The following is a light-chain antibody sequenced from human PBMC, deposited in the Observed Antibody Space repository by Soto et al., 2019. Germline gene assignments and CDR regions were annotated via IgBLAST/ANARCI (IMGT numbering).Light chain of an antibody. CDR2: DVS. V-gene: IGLV2-11*01. Sequence: QSALTQPRSVSGSPGQSVTISCTGTSSDVGGYNYVSWYQQHPGKAPKLMIYDVSQRPSGVPDRFSGSKSGNTASLPISGLQAEDEADYYCCSYAGSHFLFGGGTKLTVL. J-gene: IGLJ2*01. CDR1: SSDVGGYNY. CDR3: CSYAGSHFL.